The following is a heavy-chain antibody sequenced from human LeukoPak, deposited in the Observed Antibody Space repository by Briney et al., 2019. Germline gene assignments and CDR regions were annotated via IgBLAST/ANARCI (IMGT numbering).Heavy chain of an antibody. CDR2: ISSSGSTI. V-gene: IGHV3-11*01. CDR1: GFTFSDYY. Sequence: GGSLRLSCAASGFTFSDYYMSWIRQAPGKGLEGVSYISSSGSTIYYADSVKGRFTISRDNAKNSLYLQMNSLRAEDTAVYYCARGSDTAMVMSASFDYWGQGTLVTVSS. J-gene: IGHJ4*02. D-gene: IGHD5-18*01. CDR3: ARGSDTAMVMSASFDY.